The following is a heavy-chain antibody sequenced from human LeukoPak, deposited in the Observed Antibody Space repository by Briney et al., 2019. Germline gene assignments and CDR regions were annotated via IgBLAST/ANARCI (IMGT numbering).Heavy chain of an antibody. Sequence: SETLSLTCTVSGGSISSYYWSWIRQPAGKGLEWIGRVYTSGSTNYNPSLKSRVTMSVDTSKNQFSLKLSSVTAADTAVYYCARSNITMMENDAFDIWGQGTMVTVSS. CDR3: ARSNITMMENDAFDI. V-gene: IGHV4-4*07. J-gene: IGHJ3*02. CDR2: VYTSGST. CDR1: GGSISSYY. D-gene: IGHD3-22*01.